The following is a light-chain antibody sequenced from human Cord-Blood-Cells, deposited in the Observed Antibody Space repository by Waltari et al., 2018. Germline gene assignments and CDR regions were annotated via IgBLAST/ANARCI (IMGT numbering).Light chain of an antibody. CDR2: EGS. V-gene: IGLV2-23*01. J-gene: IGLJ3*02. CDR1: SSDVGSYNL. Sequence: QSALTQPASVSGSPGQSITISCTGTSSDVGSYNLVSWYQQHPGKAPQLMIYEGSKRPSGVSNRFSGSKSGNTAFLTISGLQAEDEADYYCCSYAGSSTWVFGGGTKLTVL. CDR3: CSYAGSSTWV.